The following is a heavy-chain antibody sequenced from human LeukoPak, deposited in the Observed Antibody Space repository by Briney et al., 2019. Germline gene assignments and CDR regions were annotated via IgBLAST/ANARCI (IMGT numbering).Heavy chain of an antibody. D-gene: IGHD6-13*01. CDR1: GDSVSSNSAS. V-gene: IGHV6-1*01. CDR3: ARRSAAGPIDY. J-gene: IGHJ4*02. CDR2: TYYRSKWYN. Sequence: SQTLSLTCAISGDSVSSNSASWNWIRQSPSGGREWLGRTYYRSKWYNEYAASVKGRITVNPDTSKNQFSLHLNSVTPEDTAVYYCARRSAAGPIDYWGQGTLVTVSS.